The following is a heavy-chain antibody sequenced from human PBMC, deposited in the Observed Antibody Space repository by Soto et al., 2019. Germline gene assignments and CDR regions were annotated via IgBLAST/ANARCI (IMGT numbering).Heavy chain of an antibody. Sequence: SETLSLTCAVYGGSFSGYYWSWIRQPPGKGLEWIGEINHSGSTNYNPSLKSRVTISVDTSKNQFSLKLSSVTAADTAVYYCARERAAPSWIDPWGQGTLVTVSS. CDR2: INHSGST. D-gene: IGHD6-6*01. CDR1: GGSFSGYY. V-gene: IGHV4-34*01. CDR3: ARERAAPSWIDP. J-gene: IGHJ5*02.